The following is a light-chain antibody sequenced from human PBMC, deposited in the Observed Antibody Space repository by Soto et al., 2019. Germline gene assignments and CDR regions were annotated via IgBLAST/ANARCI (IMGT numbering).Light chain of an antibody. CDR2: EVT. CDR3: SSYAGTNQAVV. CDR1: NSDVGGYNF. V-gene: IGLV2-8*01. J-gene: IGLJ2*01. Sequence: QSVLTQPPSASGSPGQSVTISCTGTNSDVGGYNFVSWYQQHPGKAPKLMIFEVTKRPSGVPDRFSGSKSGNTASLTVSGLQAEDEAVYYCSSYAGTNQAVVFGGGTKLTVL.